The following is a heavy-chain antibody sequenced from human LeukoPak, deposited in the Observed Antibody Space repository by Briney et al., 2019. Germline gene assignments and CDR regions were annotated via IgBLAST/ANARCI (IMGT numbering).Heavy chain of an antibody. CDR2: INWNGGST. J-gene: IGHJ4*02. V-gene: IGHV3-20*04. CDR1: GFTFDDYG. D-gene: IGHD4-17*01. CDR3: ARDEVRIRMTTVPKGVDY. Sequence: GGSLRLSCAASGFTFDDYGMSWVRQAPGKGLEWVSGINWNGGSTGYADSVKGRFTISRDNAKNSLYLQMNSLRAEDTAVYYCARDEVRIRMTTVPKGVDYWGQGTLVTVSS.